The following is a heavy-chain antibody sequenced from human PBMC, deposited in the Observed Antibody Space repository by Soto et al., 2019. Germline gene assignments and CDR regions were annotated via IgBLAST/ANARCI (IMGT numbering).Heavy chain of an antibody. J-gene: IGHJ4*02. Sequence: QVQLVESGGGVVQPGRSLRLSCAASGFNFSSYAMHWVRQAPGKGLEWVAVISYDGSNKYYADSVKGRFTISRDNSKNTLYLQMNSLRAEDTSVYYCARAEGVYYYDSSGYYPSYWGQGTLVTVSS. CDR1: GFNFSSYA. CDR3: ARAEGVYYYDSSGYYPSY. V-gene: IGHV3-30-3*01. CDR2: ISYDGSNK. D-gene: IGHD3-22*01.